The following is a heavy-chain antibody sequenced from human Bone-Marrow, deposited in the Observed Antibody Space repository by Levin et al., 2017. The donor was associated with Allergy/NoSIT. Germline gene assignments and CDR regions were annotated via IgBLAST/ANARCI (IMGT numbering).Heavy chain of an antibody. V-gene: IGHV1-8*01. D-gene: IGHD3-10*01. CDR3: ARAGGSGPIGHYYGMDV. J-gene: IGHJ6*02. Sequence: ASVKVSCKASGYSFASYEINWVRQVPGQGPEWLGWINPKLGTTGYAQNLQVRVSMTRNISINTAYLELSSLRFEDTALYYCARAGGSGPIGHYYGMDVWGQGTTVAVSS. CDR1: GYSFASYE. CDR2: INPKLGTT.